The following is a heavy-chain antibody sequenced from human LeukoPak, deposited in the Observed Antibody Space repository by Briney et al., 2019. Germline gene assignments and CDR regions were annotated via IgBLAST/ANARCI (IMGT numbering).Heavy chain of an antibody. Sequence: ASVKVSCKASGYTFTAHYIHWVRQAPGQGLEWMGWIYPNSGDTNYAQNFQGRVTMTMDTSITTAYMELRSLRSDDTAIYYCAKVLFWGQWLLSLDFWGQGTLVPVSS. CDR1: GYTFTAHY. CDR2: IYPNSGDT. CDR3: AKVLFWGQWLLSLDF. D-gene: IGHD6-19*01. J-gene: IGHJ4*02. V-gene: IGHV1-2*02.